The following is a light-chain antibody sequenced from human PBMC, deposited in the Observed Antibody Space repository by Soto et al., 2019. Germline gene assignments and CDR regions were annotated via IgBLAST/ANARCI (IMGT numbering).Light chain of an antibody. CDR3: GTWDSSLRAVV. J-gene: IGLJ2*01. V-gene: IGLV1-51*01. CDR2: DNN. Sequence: QSVLTQPPSVSAAPGQTVTISCSGSSSNIGSNYVSWYQQLPGTAPKLLIYDNNKRPSGIPARFSGSKSGTSATLGTTGLQTGDEADYYCGTWDSSLRAVVFGGGTKLTVL. CDR1: SSNIGSNY.